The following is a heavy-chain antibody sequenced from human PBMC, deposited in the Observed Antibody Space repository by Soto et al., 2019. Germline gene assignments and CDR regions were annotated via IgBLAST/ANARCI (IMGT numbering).Heavy chain of an antibody. D-gene: IGHD2-2*03. V-gene: IGHV3-48*02. J-gene: IGHJ4*02. CDR3: AKRPPTNVGCPYYFAS. Sequence: PGGSLRLSCVASGFSLANYPLNWVRQTPGKGLEWISYTSPRGETLYYAESVEGRFTISRDNGRNSLFLQMNNLRDEDTARYFCAKRPPTNVGCPYYFASWGQGVPVTVSS. CDR1: GFSLANYP. CDR2: TSPRGETL.